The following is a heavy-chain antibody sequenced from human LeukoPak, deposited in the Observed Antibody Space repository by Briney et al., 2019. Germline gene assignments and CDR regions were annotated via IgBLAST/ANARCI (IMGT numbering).Heavy chain of an antibody. V-gene: IGHV3-9*01. D-gene: IGHD6-19*01. J-gene: IGHJ4*02. CDR1: GFNFDDYA. CDR3: AKADIAVAGTSWGYYFDY. Sequence: GGSLSLSCVISGFNFDDYAMHWVRQVPGKGLEWVSGISWDSGRIDYADSVKGRFTISRDNAQNSLYLQMNSLRTEDTALYYCAKADIAVAGTSWGYYFDYWGQGILVTVSS. CDR2: ISWDSGRI.